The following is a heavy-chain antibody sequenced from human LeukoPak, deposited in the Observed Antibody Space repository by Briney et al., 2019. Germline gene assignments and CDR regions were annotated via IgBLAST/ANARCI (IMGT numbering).Heavy chain of an antibody. CDR3: ARTHYYGLGSSHFDF. V-gene: IGHV2-70*04. D-gene: IGHD3-10*01. Sequence: SGPTLVNPTQTLTLTCTFSGFSLSTTGMRVSWIRQPPGKALGWLARIDWDDDKFYTTSLKTRLTISKDTPKNQVVLTMTDMDPVDTATYYCARTHYYGLGSSHFDFWGQGTLVTVSS. CDR2: IDWDDDK. J-gene: IGHJ4*02. CDR1: GFSLSTTGMR.